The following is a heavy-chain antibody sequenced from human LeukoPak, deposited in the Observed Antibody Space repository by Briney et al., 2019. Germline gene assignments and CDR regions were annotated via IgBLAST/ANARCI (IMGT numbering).Heavy chain of an antibody. Sequence: PGRSLRLSCAASGFTFDDYAMHWVRQAPGKGLEWVSGISRNSGSIGYADSVKGRFTISRDNAKNSLYLQMNSLRAEDTALYYCAKDWYSGYKGVVDYWGQGTLVTVSS. J-gene: IGHJ4*02. CDR3: AKDWYSGYKGVVDY. D-gene: IGHD6-13*01. CDR1: GFTFDDYA. V-gene: IGHV3-9*01. CDR2: ISRNSGSI.